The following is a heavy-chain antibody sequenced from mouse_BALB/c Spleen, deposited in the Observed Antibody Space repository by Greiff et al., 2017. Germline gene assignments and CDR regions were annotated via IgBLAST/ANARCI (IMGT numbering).Heavy chain of an antibody. D-gene: IGHD1-1*01. V-gene: IGHV5-12-2*01. CDR3: ARHENYGYFDY. CDR2: ISNGGGST. CDR1: GFTFSSYT. Sequence: EVQGVESGGGLVQPGGSLKLSCAASGFTFSSYTMSWVRQTPEKRLEWVAYISNGGGSTYYPDTVKGRFTISRDNAKNTLYLQMSSLKSEDTAMYYCARHENYGYFDYWGQGTTLTVSS. J-gene: IGHJ2*01.